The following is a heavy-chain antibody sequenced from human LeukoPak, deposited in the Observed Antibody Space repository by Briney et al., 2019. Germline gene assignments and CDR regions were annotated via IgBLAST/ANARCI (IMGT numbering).Heavy chain of an antibody. V-gene: IGHV3-7*01. J-gene: IGHJ4*02. CDR1: GFTFNNYW. D-gene: IGHD6-19*01. CDR3: AGSSGWLFDY. CDR2: IKEDGSEI. Sequence: GGSLVLSCAGTGFTFNNYWMNWVRQAPGKGLEWVANIKEDGSEIYYVDSVKGRFTIFRDNAKNSVYLQMNSLRAEDTAVYYCAGSSGWLFDYWGQGTLVAVSS.